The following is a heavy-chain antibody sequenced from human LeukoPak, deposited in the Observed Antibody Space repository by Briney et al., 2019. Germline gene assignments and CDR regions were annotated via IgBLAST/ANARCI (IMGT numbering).Heavy chain of an antibody. D-gene: IGHD6-19*01. V-gene: IGHV3-9*01. J-gene: IGHJ6*02. CDR1: GFTFDDYA. Sequence: QAGRSLRLSCAASGFTFDDYAMHWVRQAPGKGLEWVSGISWNSGSIGYADSVKGRFTISRDNAKNSLYLQMNSLRAEDTALYYCAKDIHSSGPRERDYYYGMDVWAKGPRSPSP. CDR3: AKDIHSSGPRERDYYYGMDV. CDR2: ISWNSGSI.